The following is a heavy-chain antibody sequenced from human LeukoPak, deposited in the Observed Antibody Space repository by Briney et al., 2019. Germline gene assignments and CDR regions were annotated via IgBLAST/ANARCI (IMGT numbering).Heavy chain of an antibody. V-gene: IGHV3-23*01. CDR3: AKSPACSGGTCYVFDY. CDR2: ISNTDGST. D-gene: IGHD2-15*01. J-gene: IGHJ4*02. CDR1: GFSLSDYA. Sequence: GGSLRLSCAASGFSLSDYAMSWVRQAPGKGLEWVSTISNTDGSTRYADSVKRRFTISRDTSKNMLYVQMNSLRPEDTAVYHCAKSPACSGGTCYVFDYWGQGALVTVSS.